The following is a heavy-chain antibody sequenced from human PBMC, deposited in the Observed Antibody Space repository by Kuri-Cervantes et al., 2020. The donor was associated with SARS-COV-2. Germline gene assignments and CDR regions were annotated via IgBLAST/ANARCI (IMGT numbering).Heavy chain of an antibody. CDR2: ISSSSSYI. Sequence: GESLKISCAASGFTFSSYSMNWVRQAPGKGLEWVSSISSSSSYIYYADSVKGRFTTSRDNAKNSLYLQMNSLKAEDTAVYYCTSGIAVADYWGQGTLVTVSS. J-gene: IGHJ4*02. V-gene: IGHV3-21*03. D-gene: IGHD6-19*01. CDR3: TSGIAVADY. CDR1: GFTFSSYS.